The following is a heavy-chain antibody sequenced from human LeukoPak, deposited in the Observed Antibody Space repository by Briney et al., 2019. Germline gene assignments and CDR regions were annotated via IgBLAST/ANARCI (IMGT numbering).Heavy chain of an antibody. Sequence: GGSLRLSCAASGFTFSDYYMSWIRQAPGKGLEWVSYISSSGSTIYYADPVKGRFTISRDNAKNSLYLQMNSLRAEDTAVYYCARSKTYYYDSSGYYYDYWGQGTLVTVSS. CDR1: GFTFSDYY. D-gene: IGHD3-22*01. CDR3: ARSKTYYYDSSGYYYDY. CDR2: ISSSGSTI. J-gene: IGHJ4*02. V-gene: IGHV3-11*01.